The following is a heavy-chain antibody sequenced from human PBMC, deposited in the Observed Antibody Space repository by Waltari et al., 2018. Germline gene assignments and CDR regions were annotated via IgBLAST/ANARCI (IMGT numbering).Heavy chain of an antibody. CDR1: GFSFGDSW. V-gene: IGHV3-74*01. D-gene: IGHD3-9*01. J-gene: IGHJ4*02. CDR3: ARKGGTGYPYGPFYYDH. Sequence: EVHLVESGGGLVQPGGSLRLSCEAPGFSFGDSWMHGVRQVPGRGLEWVSRINCDVGYISYADSVRGRFTISRDNAESTVYLHLNNLRVDDTAVYFCARKGGTGYPYGPFYYDHWGQGTLVNVSS. CDR2: INCDVGYI.